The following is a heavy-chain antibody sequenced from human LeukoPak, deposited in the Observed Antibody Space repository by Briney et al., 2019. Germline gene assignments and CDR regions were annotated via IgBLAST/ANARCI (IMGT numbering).Heavy chain of an antibody. V-gene: IGHV3-30*18. CDR2: ISDDGSNR. CDR3: ANGLDFYGSGSFPSSFHL. Sequence: PGGSLRLSWAASGXTFINYGMHWVRQAPGKGLESVAAISDDGSNRYYADSVKGRFTISRDNSKNTLYLQMNSLRPEDTAMYYCANGLDFYGSGSFPSSFHLWGQGTMVTVSS. D-gene: IGHD3-10*01. CDR1: GXTFINYG. J-gene: IGHJ3*01.